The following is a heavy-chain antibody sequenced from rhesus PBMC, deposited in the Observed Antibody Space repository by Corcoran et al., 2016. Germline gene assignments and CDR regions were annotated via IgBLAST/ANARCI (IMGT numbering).Heavy chain of an antibody. CDR1: GYTFTSYY. V-gene: IGHV1-200*01. CDR2: ITPSNSNT. J-gene: IGHJ4*01. D-gene: IGHD1-20*01. CDR3: TRGVAGTQYYFDF. Sequence: QVQLVQSGAEVKKPGTSVKLSCKASGYTFTSYYITWVRQAPGQVLEWIGWITPSNSNTGYAQKFQGRVTMTRDTSTTTAYMELNSLRSEDTAVYYCTRGVAGTQYYFDFWGQGVLVTVSS.